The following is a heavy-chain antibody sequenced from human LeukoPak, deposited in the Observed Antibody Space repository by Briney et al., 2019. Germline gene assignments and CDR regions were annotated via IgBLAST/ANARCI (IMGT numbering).Heavy chain of an antibody. CDR3: ARGRTYYYVFDP. V-gene: IGHV4-31*03. Sequence: SETLSLTRTVSGGSISSGGYCWSWIRQHPGKGLEWIGYIYYSGSTYYNPSLKSRVTISVDTSKNQFSLKLSSVTAADTAVYYCARGRTYYYVFDPWGQGTLVTVSS. CDR2: IYYSGST. J-gene: IGHJ5*02. D-gene: IGHD3-10*02. CDR1: GGSISSGGYC.